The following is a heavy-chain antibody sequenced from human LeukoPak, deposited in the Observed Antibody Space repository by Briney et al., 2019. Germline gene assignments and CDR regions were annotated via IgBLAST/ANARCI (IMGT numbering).Heavy chain of an antibody. CDR3: ARAEGGGPQNLDY. D-gene: IGHD3-16*01. Sequence: GGSLRLSCAASGVTLSSYAMNWVRQAPGKGLEWVSGISGRGGSTYYAVSAKGRFTISRDNSKNTVYLQLNSLRAEDTALYYCARAEGGGPQNLDYWGQGTLVTVSS. CDR2: ISGRGGST. J-gene: IGHJ4*02. V-gene: IGHV3-23*01. CDR1: GVTLSSYA.